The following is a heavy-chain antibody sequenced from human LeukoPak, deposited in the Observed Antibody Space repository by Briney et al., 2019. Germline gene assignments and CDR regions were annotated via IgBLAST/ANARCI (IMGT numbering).Heavy chain of an antibody. CDR3: AKVLWFGELLSVGPVDY. J-gene: IGHJ4*02. Sequence: PGGSLRLSCAASGFTFSSYWMHWVRQAPGKGLVWVSRINSDGSSTSYADSVKGRFTISRDNAKNTLYLQMNSLRAEDTAVYYCAKVLWFGELLSVGPVDYWGQGTLVTVSS. V-gene: IGHV3-74*01. D-gene: IGHD3-10*01. CDR1: GFTFSSYW. CDR2: INSDGSST.